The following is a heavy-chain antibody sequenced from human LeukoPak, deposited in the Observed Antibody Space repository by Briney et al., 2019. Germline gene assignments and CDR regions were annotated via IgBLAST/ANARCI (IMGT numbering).Heavy chain of an antibody. CDR3: ARYSSSSLRY. CDR2: IYYSGST. Sequence: SETLSLTCTVSGGSISSHYWSWIRQPPGKGLEWIGYIYYSGSTNYNPSLKSRVTISVDTSKNQFSLKLSSVTAADTAVYYCARYSSSSLRYWGQGTLVTVSS. V-gene: IGHV4-59*11. D-gene: IGHD6-6*01. CDR1: GGSISSHY. J-gene: IGHJ4*02.